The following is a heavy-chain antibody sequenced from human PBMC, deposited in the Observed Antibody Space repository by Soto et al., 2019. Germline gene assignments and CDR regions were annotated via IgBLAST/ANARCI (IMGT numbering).Heavy chain of an antibody. Sequence: GASVKVSCKASGGTFSSYTISWVRQAPGQGLEWMGRIIPILGIANYAQKFQGRVTITADKSTSTAYMELSSLRSEDTAVYYCASGYCSGGSCYDSYYFDYWGQGTLVTVSS. V-gene: IGHV1-69*02. D-gene: IGHD2-15*01. CDR3: ASGYCSGGSCYDSYYFDY. CDR1: GGTFSSYT. J-gene: IGHJ4*02. CDR2: IIPILGIA.